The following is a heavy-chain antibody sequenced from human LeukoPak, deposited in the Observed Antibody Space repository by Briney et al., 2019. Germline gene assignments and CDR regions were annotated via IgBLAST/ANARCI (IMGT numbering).Heavy chain of an antibody. V-gene: IGHV3-53*01. J-gene: IGHJ4*02. CDR3: ARDMGGDYGDYGGRGDC. CDR2: IYSGGST. Sequence: GGSLRLSCAASGFTVSSNYMSWVRQAPGKGLEWVSVIYSGGSTYYADSVKGRFTISRDNSKNTLYLQMNSLRGEDTAVYYCARDMGGDYGDYGGRGDCWGQGTLVTVSS. CDR1: GFTVSSNY. D-gene: IGHD4-17*01.